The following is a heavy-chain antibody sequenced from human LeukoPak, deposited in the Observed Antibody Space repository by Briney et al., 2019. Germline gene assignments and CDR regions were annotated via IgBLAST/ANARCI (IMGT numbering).Heavy chain of an antibody. CDR2: IYPRDSDT. CDR3: VSRNYYGSGSHYSHFDY. J-gene: IGHJ4*02. Sequence: GNSLKISCQGFGYSFATYWIGWVRQVPGKGLEWMGNIYPRDSDTRYSPAFRGQVSISVDKSISTASLQWSSLKASDSATYYCVSRNYYGSGSHYSHFDYWGQGTLVTVSS. CDR1: GYSFATYW. D-gene: IGHD3-10*01. V-gene: IGHV5-51*01.